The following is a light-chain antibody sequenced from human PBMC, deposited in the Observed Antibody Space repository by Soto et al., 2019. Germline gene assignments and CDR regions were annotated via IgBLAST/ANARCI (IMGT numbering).Light chain of an antibody. CDR2: DVS. J-gene: IGLJ3*02. Sequence: QSALTQPASVSGSPGQSITISCTGTSSDVGAYDYVSWYQRHPGKAPKLMIYDVSNRPSGVSSRFSGSKSGNTASLTISGLQAEDEADYYCSSYRYTSSLEGMVFGGGTKLTVL. V-gene: IGLV2-14*03. CDR3: SSYRYTSSLEGMV. CDR1: SSDVGAYDY.